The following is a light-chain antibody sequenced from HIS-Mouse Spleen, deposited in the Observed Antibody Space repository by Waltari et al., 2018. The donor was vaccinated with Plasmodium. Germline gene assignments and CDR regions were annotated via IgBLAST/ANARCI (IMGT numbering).Light chain of an antibody. J-gene: IGLJ2*01. V-gene: IGLV2-11*01. CDR3: SSYAGSNNLV. Sequence: QSALTQPRSVSGSPGQSVTISCTGTSSDVGGYNYVSWYQQHPGKAPKLMSYDGSKRPSGVPDRFSGSTSGNTASLTVSGLQAEDEADYYCSSYAGSNNLVFGGGTKLTVL. CDR1: SSDVGGYNY. CDR2: DGS.